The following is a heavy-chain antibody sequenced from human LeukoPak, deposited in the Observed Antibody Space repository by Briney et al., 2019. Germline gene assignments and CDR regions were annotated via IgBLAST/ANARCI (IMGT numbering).Heavy chain of an antibody. J-gene: IGHJ6*03. CDR3: ARFPGSAEYRHYYYMDV. V-gene: IGHV4-59*01. Sequence: TSETLSLTCTVSGGSISSYYWSWIRQPPGKGLEWIGYIYYSGSTYYNPSLKSRVTTSVDTSKNQFSLKLSSVTAADTAVYYCARFPGSAEYRHYYYMDVWGKGTTVTVSS. CDR1: GGSISSYY. D-gene: IGHD2-15*01. CDR2: IYYSGST.